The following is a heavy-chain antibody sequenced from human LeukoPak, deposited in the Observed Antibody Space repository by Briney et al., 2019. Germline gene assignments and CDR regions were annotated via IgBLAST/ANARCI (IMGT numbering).Heavy chain of an antibody. CDR2: INWNGGST. V-gene: IGHV3-20*04. J-gene: IGHJ4*02. Sequence: GGSLRLSCAASGFTFDDYGMSWVRQAPGKGLEWVSGINWNGGSTGYADSVKGRFTISRDNAKNSLYLQMNSLRAEDTALYYCARVRPASGSSGPFDYWGQGTLVTVSS. CDR1: GFTFDDYG. D-gene: IGHD6-19*01. CDR3: ARVRPASGSSGPFDY.